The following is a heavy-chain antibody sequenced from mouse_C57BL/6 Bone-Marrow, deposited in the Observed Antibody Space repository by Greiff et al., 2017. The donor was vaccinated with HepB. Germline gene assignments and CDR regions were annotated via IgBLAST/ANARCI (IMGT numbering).Heavy chain of an antibody. CDR1: GFSLTSYG. J-gene: IGHJ3*01. D-gene: IGHD1-1*01. Sequence: QVQLQQSGPGLVQPSQSLSITCTVSGFSLTSYGVHWVRQSPGKGLEWLGVIWRGGSTDYNAAFMSRLSITKDNSKSQVFFKMNSLQADDTAIYYCAKNPNYGSSGFAYWGQGTLVTVSA. V-gene: IGHV2-5*01. CDR3: AKNPNYGSSGFAY. CDR2: IWRGGST.